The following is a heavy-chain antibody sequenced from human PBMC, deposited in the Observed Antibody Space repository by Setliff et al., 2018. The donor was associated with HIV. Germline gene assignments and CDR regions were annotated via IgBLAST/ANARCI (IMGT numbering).Heavy chain of an antibody. CDR3: WSGYTSGR. V-gene: IGHV3-48*03. Sequence: HPGGSLRLSCAASGFTLSNYDMHWVRQAPGKGLEWVASITSSGSVTYYRDSVRGWFTISRDNARNFLFLQMSSLRVEDTSVYYCWSGYTSGRWGQGTLVTVSS. J-gene: IGHJ4*02. CDR1: GFTLSNYD. D-gene: IGHD6-19*01. CDR2: ITSSGSVT.